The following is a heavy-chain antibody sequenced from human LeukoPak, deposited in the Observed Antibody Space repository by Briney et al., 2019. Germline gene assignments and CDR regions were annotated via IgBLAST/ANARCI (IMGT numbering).Heavy chain of an antibody. CDR3: ARDRSYFDSSGYHRIDY. V-gene: IGHV3-11*04. D-gene: IGHD3-22*01. Sequence: PGGSLRLSCAASGFAFSDYYMSWIRQAPGKGLEWVSYISSSGSTIYYADSVKGRFTISRDNAKNSLYLQMNSLRAEDTAVYHCARDRSYFDSSGYHRIDYWGQGTLVTVSS. CDR2: ISSSGSTI. J-gene: IGHJ4*02. CDR1: GFAFSDYY.